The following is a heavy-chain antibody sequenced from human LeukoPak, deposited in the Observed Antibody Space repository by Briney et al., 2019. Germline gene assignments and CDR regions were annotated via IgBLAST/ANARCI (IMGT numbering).Heavy chain of an antibody. D-gene: IGHD3-3*01. CDR2: ISPSGSHT. V-gene: IGHV3-11*06. CDR3: AKENDFVY. J-gene: IGHJ4*02. CDR1: GFTFSDYY. Sequence: GGSLRFSCAASGFTFSDYYMNWVRQPPGKGLEWISPISPSGSHTDSADSVKGRSTISRDNAENSLSLQMDSLRVDDTAVYYCAKENDFVYWGQGTLVTVSS.